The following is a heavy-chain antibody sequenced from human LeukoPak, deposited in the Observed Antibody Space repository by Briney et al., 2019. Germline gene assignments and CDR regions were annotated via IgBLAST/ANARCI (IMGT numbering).Heavy chain of an antibody. V-gene: IGHV3-21*01. Sequence: GGSLRLSCAASGFTFSSYSMNWVRQAPGKGLEWVSSISSSSSYIYYADSVKGRFTISRDNAKNSLYLQMNSLRAEDTAVCYCARATDYDSSGYSMDVWGKGTTVTVSS. CDR3: ARATDYDSSGYSMDV. CDR2: ISSSSSYI. J-gene: IGHJ6*04. CDR1: GFTFSSYS. D-gene: IGHD3-22*01.